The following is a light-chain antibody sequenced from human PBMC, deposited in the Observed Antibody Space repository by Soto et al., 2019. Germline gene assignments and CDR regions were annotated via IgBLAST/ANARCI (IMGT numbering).Light chain of an antibody. Sequence: DIVVTQSPGTLSLSPGERATLSCRASQSISKNYLAWFQKKPGQAPRLLISGASTRATGIPDRFSGSGSGTDFTLTISRLEPEDFAVYFCQQYASSPLTFGGGTKGEI. CDR3: QQYASSPLT. CDR1: QSISKNY. V-gene: IGKV3-20*01. CDR2: GAS. J-gene: IGKJ4*01.